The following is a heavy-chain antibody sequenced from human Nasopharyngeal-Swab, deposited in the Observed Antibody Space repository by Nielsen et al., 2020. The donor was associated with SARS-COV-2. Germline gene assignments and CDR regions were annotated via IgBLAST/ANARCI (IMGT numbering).Heavy chain of an antibody. CDR3: AKDGREQQLVPDFWYFDL. J-gene: IGHJ2*01. D-gene: IGHD6-13*01. CDR2: ISGSCGST. CDR1: GFPLSSYA. V-gene: IGHV3-23*01. Sequence: GGSLRPPCAASGFPLSSYAMSRVRQAPGKGLEWVSAISGSCGSTYYADSVKGRFTISRDNSKNTLYLQMNSLRAEDTAVYYCAKDGREQQLVPDFWYFDLWGRGTLVTVSS.